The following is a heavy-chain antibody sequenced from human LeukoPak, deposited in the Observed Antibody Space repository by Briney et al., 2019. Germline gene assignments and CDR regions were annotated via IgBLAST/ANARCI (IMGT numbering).Heavy chain of an antibody. CDR1: GGSFSGYY. CDR2: INHRGST. Sequence: SETLSLTCAVYGGSFSGYYWSWIRQPPGKGLEWIGEINHRGSTNYNPSLKSRVTISVDTSKNQFSLKLSSVTAADTAVYYCAREGHSSWYYYNRVPTNPRELDYWGQGTLVTVSS. J-gene: IGHJ4*02. CDR3: AREGHSSWYYYNRVPTNPRELDY. V-gene: IGHV4-34*01. D-gene: IGHD6-13*01.